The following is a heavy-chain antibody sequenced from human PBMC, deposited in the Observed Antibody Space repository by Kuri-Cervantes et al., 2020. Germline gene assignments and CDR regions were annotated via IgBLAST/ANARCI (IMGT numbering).Heavy chain of an antibody. Sequence: GESLKISCAASGLTFSRYWMSWVRQAPGKGLEWVANIKQDGSEKYYVDSVKGRFTISRDNAKNSLYLQMNSLRAEDTAVYYCALTDFYASSWYYDSWGQGTLVTVSS. V-gene: IGHV3-7*01. CDR1: GLTFSRYW. CDR2: IKQDGSEK. CDR3: ALTDFYASSWYYDS. J-gene: IGHJ4*02. D-gene: IGHD6-13*01.